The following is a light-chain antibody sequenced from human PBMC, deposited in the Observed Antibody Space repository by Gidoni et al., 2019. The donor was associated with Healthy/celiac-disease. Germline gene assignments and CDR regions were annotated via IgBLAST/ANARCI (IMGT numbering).Light chain of an antibody. V-gene: IGKV3-20*01. CDR1: QSVSSSY. CDR3: QQYGNSPQT. J-gene: IGKJ1*01. Sequence: DIVLTQSPGTLSLSPGERATLSCRASQSVSSSYLAWYQHKPGQAPRLLIYGASSRATGIPDRFSGRGSGTDFTLTISRLEPEDFAVYYCQQYGNSPQTFGQGTKVEIK. CDR2: GAS.